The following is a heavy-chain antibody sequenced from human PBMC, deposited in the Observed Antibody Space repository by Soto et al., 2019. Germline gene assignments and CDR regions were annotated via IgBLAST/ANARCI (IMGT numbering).Heavy chain of an antibody. J-gene: IGHJ4*02. V-gene: IGHV1-18*01. CDR2: ISAYNGNT. CDR3: ARDLGTVTTRAYFDY. D-gene: IGHD4-17*01. CDR1: GSTFTSYG. Sequence: ASVKVSCKASGSTFTSYGISWVLQAPGQGLEWMGWISAYNGNTNYAQKLQGRVTMTTGTSTSTAYMELRSLRSDDTAVYYCARDLGTVTTRAYFDYWGQGTLVTVSS.